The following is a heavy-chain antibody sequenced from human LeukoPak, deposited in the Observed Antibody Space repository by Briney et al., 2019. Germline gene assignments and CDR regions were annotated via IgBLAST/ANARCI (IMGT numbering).Heavy chain of an antibody. CDR3: ARQYCSSTSCWGYFDY. D-gene: IGHD2-2*01. CDR2: IYYSGST. Sequence: PSETLSLTCTVSGGSISSSSYYWGWIRQPPGKGLEWIGSIYYSGSTYYNPSLKSRVTISVDTSKNQFSLKLSSVTAADTAVYYCARQYCSSTSCWGYFDYWGQGTLVTVSS. V-gene: IGHV4-39*01. J-gene: IGHJ4*02. CDR1: GGSISSSSYY.